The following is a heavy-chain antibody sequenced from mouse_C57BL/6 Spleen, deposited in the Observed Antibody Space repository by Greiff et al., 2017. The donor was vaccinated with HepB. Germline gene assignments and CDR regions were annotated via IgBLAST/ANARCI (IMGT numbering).Heavy chain of an antibody. D-gene: IGHD2-3*01. CDR2: IWRGGST. CDR3: AKSHDGYYPYAMDY. J-gene: IGHJ4*01. Sequence: VKLVESGPGLVQPSQSLSITCTVSGFSLTSYGVHWVRQSPGKGLEWLGVIWRGGSTDYNAAFMSRLSITKDNSKSQVFFKMNSLQADDTAIYYCAKSHDGYYPYAMDYWGQGTSVTVSS. V-gene: IGHV2-5*01. CDR1: GFSLTSYG.